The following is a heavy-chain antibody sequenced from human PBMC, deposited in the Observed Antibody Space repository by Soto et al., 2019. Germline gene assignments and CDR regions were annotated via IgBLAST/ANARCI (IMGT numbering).Heavy chain of an antibody. CDR2: MNPNSGNT. V-gene: IGHV1-8*01. D-gene: IGHD2-8*01. J-gene: IGHJ3*02. Sequence: ASVKVSCKASGYTVTNYDINWVRQATGQGLEWMGWMNPNSGNTGYAQKFQGRVTMTRNTSVNTAYMELSSLRTEDMAIYYCARVSVRGQAAFDIWGQGTMVTVSS. CDR1: GYTVTNYD. CDR3: ARVSVRGQAAFDI.